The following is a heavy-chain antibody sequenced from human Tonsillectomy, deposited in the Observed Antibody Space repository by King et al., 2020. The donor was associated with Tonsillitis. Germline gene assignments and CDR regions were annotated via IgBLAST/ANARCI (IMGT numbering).Heavy chain of an antibody. J-gene: IGHJ4*02. CDR3: AKTSGYDLDY. CDR2: IHSDGSNK. D-gene: IGHD5-12*01. CDR1: GFTFSSYG. V-gene: IGHV3-30*02. Sequence: VQLVESGGGVVQPGGSLRLSCAASGFTFSSYGIHWVRQAPGKGLEWVAFIHSDGSNKYYADSVKGRFTISRDNSKNTLYVQMDSLRAEDTAVYYCAKTSGYDLDYWGQGTLVTVSS.